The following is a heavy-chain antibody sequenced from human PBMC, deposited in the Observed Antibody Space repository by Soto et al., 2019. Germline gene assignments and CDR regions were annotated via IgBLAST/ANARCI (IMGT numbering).Heavy chain of an antibody. CDR1: GGSISSGGYY. CDR2: IYYSGST. Sequence: TLSLTCTVSGGSISSGGYYWSWIRQHPGKGLEWIGYIYYSGSTYYNPSLKSRVTISVDTSKNQFSLKLSSVTAADTAVYYCARDGSKKGYSYGFLGAGAFDIWGQGTMVTVSS. V-gene: IGHV4-31*03. CDR3: ARDGSKKGYSYGFLGAGAFDI. D-gene: IGHD5-18*01. J-gene: IGHJ3*02.